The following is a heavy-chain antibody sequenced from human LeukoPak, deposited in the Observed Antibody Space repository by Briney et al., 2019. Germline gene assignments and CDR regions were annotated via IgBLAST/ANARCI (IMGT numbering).Heavy chain of an antibody. Sequence: PGGSLRLSCAASGFTFSSYSMNWVRQAPGKGLEWVSYISSSSSTIYYADSVKGRFTISRDNAKNSLYLQMNSLRAEDTAVYYCARAPGASTNFWFDPWGQGTLVTVSS. V-gene: IGHV3-48*04. CDR3: ARAPGASTNFWFDP. J-gene: IGHJ5*02. CDR2: ISSSSSTI. CDR1: GFTFSSYS. D-gene: IGHD1-26*01.